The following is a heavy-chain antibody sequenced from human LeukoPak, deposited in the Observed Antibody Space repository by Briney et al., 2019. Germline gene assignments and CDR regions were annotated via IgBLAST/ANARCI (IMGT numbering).Heavy chain of an antibody. CDR3: ARQAKTRGGGFDY. Sequence: GGSLRLSCAASGFTFDDYAMRWVRQAPGKGLEWVSGISWNSGSIGYADSVKGRFTISRDNAKNSLYLQMNSLRAEDTAVYYCARQAKTRGGGFDYWGQGTLVTVSS. J-gene: IGHJ4*02. D-gene: IGHD3-16*01. CDR1: GFTFDDYA. CDR2: ISWNSGSI. V-gene: IGHV3-9*01.